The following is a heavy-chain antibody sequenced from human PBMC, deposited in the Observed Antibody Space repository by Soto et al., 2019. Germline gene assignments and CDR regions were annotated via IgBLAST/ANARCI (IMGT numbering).Heavy chain of an antibody. CDR1: GFTFSSYD. Sequence: GGSLRLSCAASGFTFSSYDMHWVRQATGKGLEWVSAIGTAGDTYYPGSVKGRFTISRENAKNSLYLQMNSLRAGDTAVYYCARGARDPKITIFGVGRNYYYYGMDGWGQGTTVTVSS. CDR3: ARGARDPKITIFGVGRNYYYYGMDG. J-gene: IGHJ6*02. V-gene: IGHV3-13*01. CDR2: IGTAGDT. D-gene: IGHD3-3*01.